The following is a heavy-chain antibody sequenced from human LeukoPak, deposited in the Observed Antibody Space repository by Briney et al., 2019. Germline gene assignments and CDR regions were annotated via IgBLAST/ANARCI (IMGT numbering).Heavy chain of an antibody. CDR1: GGSINSYY. J-gene: IGHJ4*02. Sequence: SETLSLTCTVSGGSINSYYWSWIRQPPGKGLEWIGYIYYSGSTNYNPSLKSRVTISVDTSKNQFSLKLSSVTAADTAVYYCARARSGALYDWGQGTLVTVSS. D-gene: IGHD2-15*01. CDR3: ARARSGALYD. V-gene: IGHV4-59*01. CDR2: IYYSGST.